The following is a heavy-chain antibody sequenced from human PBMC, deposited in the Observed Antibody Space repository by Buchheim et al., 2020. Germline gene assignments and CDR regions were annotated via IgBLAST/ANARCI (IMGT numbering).Heavy chain of an antibody. CDR1: GFTFTTFW. V-gene: IGHV3-74*01. Sequence: EVQLVESGGGLIQPGGSLRLSCAASGFTFTTFWMHWVRQVPGKGLMWVSRINPDGSDRRYAASVKGRFSISRDNAETTLYLQMNSLTVEDTGVYSCAREVRGHAYFDTWGQGT. CDR3: AREVRGHAYFDT. J-gene: IGHJ4*02. CDR2: INPDGSDR.